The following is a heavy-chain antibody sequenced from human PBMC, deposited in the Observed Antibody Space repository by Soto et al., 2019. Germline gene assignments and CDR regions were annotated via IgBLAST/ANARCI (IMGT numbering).Heavy chain of an antibody. CDR2: TYYSGNT. J-gene: IGHJ4*02. CDR3: ARAVGDPLYYLDY. Sequence: QVQRQESGPGLVRPSETLSLTSTVSSGSISSYDWIWIRPSPGKGLEWIGYTYYSGNTNYNPSLRSRVTISGDTYKNHLSLRLSSVTDADTAVYYCARAVGDPLYYLDYWGQGTLVTVSS. CDR1: SGSISSYD. D-gene: IGHD6-19*01. V-gene: IGHV4-59*08.